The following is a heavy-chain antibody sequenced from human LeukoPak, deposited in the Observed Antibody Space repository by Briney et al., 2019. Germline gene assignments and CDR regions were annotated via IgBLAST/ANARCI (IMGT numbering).Heavy chain of an antibody. V-gene: IGHV4-59*01. CDR3: ARATAARPDSYYYYYMDV. D-gene: IGHD6-6*01. J-gene: IGHJ6*03. Sequence: SETLSLTCAVYGGSFSGYYWSWIRQPPGKGLEWIGYIYYSGSTNYNPSLKSRVTISVDTSKNQFSLKLTSVTAADTAVYYCARATAARPDSYYYYYMDVWGKGTTVTVSS. CDR1: GGSFSGYY. CDR2: IYYSGST.